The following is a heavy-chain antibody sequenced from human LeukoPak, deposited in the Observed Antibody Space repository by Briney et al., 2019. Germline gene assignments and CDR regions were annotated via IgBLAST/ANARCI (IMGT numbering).Heavy chain of an antibody. CDR1: GGSISSSSYY. CDR3: ASGTDWGSSGWYGVGYYFDY. D-gene: IGHD6-19*01. CDR2: IYYSGST. V-gene: IGHV4-39*07. J-gene: IGHJ4*02. Sequence: PSETLSLTCTVSGGSISSSSYYWGWIRQPPGKGLEWIGSIYYSGSTYYNPSLKSRVTISVDTSKNQFSLKLSSVTAADTAVYYCASGTDWGSSGWYGVGYYFDYWGQGTLVTVSS.